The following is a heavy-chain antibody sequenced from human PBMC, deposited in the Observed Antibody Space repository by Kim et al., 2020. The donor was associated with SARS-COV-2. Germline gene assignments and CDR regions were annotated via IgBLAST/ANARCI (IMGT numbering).Heavy chain of an antibody. CDR2: IYYSGST. V-gene: IGHV4-59*13. CDR1: GGSISSYY. J-gene: IGHJ4*02. CDR3: AREDDSSGWSPFDY. Sequence: SETLSLTCTVSGGSISSYYWSWIRQPPGKGLEWIGYIYYSGSTNYNPSLKSRVTISVDTSKNQFSLKLSSVTAADTAVYYCAREDDSSGWSPFDYWGQGTLVTVSS. D-gene: IGHD6-19*01.